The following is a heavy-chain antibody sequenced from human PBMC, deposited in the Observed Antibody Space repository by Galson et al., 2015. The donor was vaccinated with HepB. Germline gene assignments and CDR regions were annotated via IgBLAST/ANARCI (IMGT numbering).Heavy chain of an antibody. J-gene: IGHJ5*02. CDR3: ARTLWGYCSGGSCYDGYNWFDP. Sequence: PALVKPTQTLTLTCTFSVFSLSTRGMCVSWIRQPPGKALEWLALIDWDDDKYYSTSLKTRLTISKDTSKNQVVLTMTNMDPVDTATYYCARTLWGYCSGGSCYDGYNWFDPWGQGTLVTVSS. D-gene: IGHD2-15*01. V-gene: IGHV2-70*01. CDR2: IDWDDDK. CDR1: VFSLSTRGMC.